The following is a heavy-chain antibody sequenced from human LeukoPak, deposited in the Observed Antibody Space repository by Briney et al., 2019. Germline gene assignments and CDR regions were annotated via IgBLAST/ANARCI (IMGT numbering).Heavy chain of an antibody. V-gene: IGHV1-2*02. CDR3: ARDPIRGNYLDY. J-gene: IGHJ4*02. Sequence: ASVKVSCKASGYTFSDYYMHWVRQAPGQGLEWMGWINPSSGGTNYAQKFQGRVTVTRDTSISTAYMELTRLKSDDTAIYYCARDPIRGNYLDYWGQGTLVTVSS. CDR2: INPSSGGT. CDR1: GYTFSDYY.